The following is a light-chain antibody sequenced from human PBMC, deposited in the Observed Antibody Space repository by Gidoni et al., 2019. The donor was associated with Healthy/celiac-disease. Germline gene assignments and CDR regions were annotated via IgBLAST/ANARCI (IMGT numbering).Light chain of an antibody. V-gene: IGKV3-20*01. Sequence: SVLTQSPGTLSLSPGERATLSCRASQSVSSSYLAWYQQKPGQAPRLLIYGASSRATGIPDRFSGSGSGTDFTLTISRLEPEDFAVYYCQQYGSSLLTFGPGTKVDIK. CDR2: GAS. CDR1: QSVSSSY. CDR3: QQYGSSLLT. J-gene: IGKJ3*01.